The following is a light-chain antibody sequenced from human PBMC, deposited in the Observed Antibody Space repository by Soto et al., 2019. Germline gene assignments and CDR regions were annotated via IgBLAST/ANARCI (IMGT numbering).Light chain of an antibody. CDR1: QHISTF. CDR3: QQRSYGYT. CDR2: DAS. J-gene: IGKJ2*01. Sequence: IVLTQSPVTLSLSPGERATLSCRASQHISTFLAWYQHKVGQAPRLLISDASKRATGTPARFSGSGSGTDFTLTISSPEPEDFAVYYCQQRSYGYTFGQGTKLEI. V-gene: IGKV3-11*01.